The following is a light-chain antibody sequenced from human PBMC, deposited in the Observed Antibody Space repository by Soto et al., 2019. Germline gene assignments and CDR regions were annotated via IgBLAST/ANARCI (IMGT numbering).Light chain of an antibody. CDR3: QTWGTGIQV. Sequence: QLVLTQSPSASASLEASVKLTCTLSSGHSSYAIAWHQQQPEKGPRYLMKLNSDGSHSKGDGIPDRFSGSSSGAERYLTISSLQSEDEADYYCQTWGTGIQVFGTGTKVTVL. J-gene: IGLJ1*01. V-gene: IGLV4-69*01. CDR1: SGHSSYA. CDR2: LNSDGSH.